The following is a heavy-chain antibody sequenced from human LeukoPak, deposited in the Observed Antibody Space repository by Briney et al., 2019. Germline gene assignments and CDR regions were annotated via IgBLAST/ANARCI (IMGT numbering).Heavy chain of an antibody. CDR3: ARAGHCTNGICYTADFDY. CDR1: GFTFSTYA. D-gene: IGHD2-8*01. Sequence: GGSLRLSCTASGFTFSTYAMSWVRQAPGKGLEWVSAITDSGGNTYYAAPVKGRFTISRDNSKNTLYLQMNSLRAEDTAAYYCARAGHCTNGICYTADFDYWGQGTLVTVPS. CDR2: ITDSGGNT. V-gene: IGHV3-23*01. J-gene: IGHJ4*02.